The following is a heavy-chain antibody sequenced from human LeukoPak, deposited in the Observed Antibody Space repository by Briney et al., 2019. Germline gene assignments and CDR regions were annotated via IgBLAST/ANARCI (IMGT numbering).Heavy chain of an antibody. J-gene: IGHJ4*02. V-gene: IGHV4-4*02. CDR1: GGSISSGSW. CDR2: ISQSGIT. CDR3: ATRWVLSGEPY. D-gene: IGHD1-14*01. Sequence: PSGTLSLTCAVYGGSISSGSWWSWVRQPPGKGLQWIGEISQSGITNYNASLKSRVHISVDKSKNQLSLELTSVTAADTAVYYCATRWVLSGEPYWGQGTLVTVSS.